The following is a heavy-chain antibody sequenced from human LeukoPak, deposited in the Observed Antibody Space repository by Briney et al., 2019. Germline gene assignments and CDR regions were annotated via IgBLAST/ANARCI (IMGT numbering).Heavy chain of an antibody. CDR1: GFMFSSYS. CDR2: IGGGSSTI. CDR3: ARLRSGWHFDY. Sequence: GGSLRLSCAASGFMFSSYSMSWVRQAPGKGLECVSFIGGGSSTIYHADSVKGRFTISRDNAKNSLYLQMNSLRAEDTAVYYCARLRSGWHFDYWGQGTLVTVSS. D-gene: IGHD3-3*01. V-gene: IGHV3-48*04. J-gene: IGHJ4*02.